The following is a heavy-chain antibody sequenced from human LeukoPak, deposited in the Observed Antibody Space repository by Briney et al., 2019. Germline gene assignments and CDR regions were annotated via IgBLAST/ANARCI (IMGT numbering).Heavy chain of an antibody. CDR2: ISGSGGNT. CDR3: ARGTPAAGSYFGY. V-gene: IGHV3-23*01. D-gene: IGHD6-13*01. Sequence: GVSLRLSCAVSGFTFSRYAMSWVRQAPGKGREGVSAISGSGGNTYYADCVKGRFTISRDNSKNTLYLQMNSLRAEDTAVYYCARGTPAAGSYFGYWGQGTLVTVSS. CDR1: GFTFSRYA. J-gene: IGHJ4*02.